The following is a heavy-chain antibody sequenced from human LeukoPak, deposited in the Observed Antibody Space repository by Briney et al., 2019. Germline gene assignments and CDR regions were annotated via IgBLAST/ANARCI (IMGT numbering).Heavy chain of an antibody. Sequence: ASVKVSCKTSGYTFTNYGVSWVRQAPGQGLEWMGWISAYNGYTNYAQKLQVRVTMTTDTSTSTAYMELRSLTSDDTAVYYCARHGGKDYDYVWGSYRLSVFDYWGQGTLVTVSS. J-gene: IGHJ4*02. V-gene: IGHV1-18*01. CDR3: ARHGGKDYDYVWGSYRLSVFDY. CDR1: GYTFTNYG. D-gene: IGHD3-16*02. CDR2: ISAYNGYT.